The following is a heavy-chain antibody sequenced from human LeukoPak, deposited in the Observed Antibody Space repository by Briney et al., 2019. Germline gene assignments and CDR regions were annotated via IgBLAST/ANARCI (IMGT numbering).Heavy chain of an antibody. CDR2: IYYSGST. V-gene: IGHV4-39*07. J-gene: IGHJ4*02. D-gene: IGHD5-18*01. Sequence: SETLSLTCTVSGGSISSSSYYWGWIRQPPGKGLEWIGSIYYSGSTYYNPSLKSRVTISVDTSENQFSLKLSSVTAADTAVYYCARGGYSYGSYFDYWGQGTLVTVSS. CDR3: ARGGYSYGSYFDY. CDR1: GGSISSSSYY.